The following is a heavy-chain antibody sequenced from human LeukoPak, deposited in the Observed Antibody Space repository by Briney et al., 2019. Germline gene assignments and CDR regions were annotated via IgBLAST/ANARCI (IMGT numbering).Heavy chain of an antibody. CDR1: GYTFTGYY. J-gene: IGHJ4*02. CDR2: INPNSGGT. CDR3: ALLTAVTPNFDY. Sequence: ASVKVSCKASGYTFTGYYMHWVLQAPGQGLEWMGRINPNSGGTNYAQKFQGRVTMTRDTSISTAYMELSSLRSDDTAVYYCALLTAVTPNFDYWGQGTLVTVSS. V-gene: IGHV1-2*06. D-gene: IGHD4-17*01.